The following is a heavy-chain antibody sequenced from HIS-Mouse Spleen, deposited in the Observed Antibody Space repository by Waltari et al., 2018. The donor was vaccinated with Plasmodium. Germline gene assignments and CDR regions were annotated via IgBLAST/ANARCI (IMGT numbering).Heavy chain of an antibody. CDR2: INPNSGGT. D-gene: IGHD6-13*01. CDR3: ARVLGYKAAAGTFVEYCQH. J-gene: IGHJ1*01. CDR1: GYTFTGYY. Sequence: QVQLVQSGAEVKKPGASVKVSCKASGYTFTGYYMHWVRQAPGQGLEWMGWINPNSGGTNDEQKVQGRVTMTRDTSISTAYMELSRLRSDDTAVYYCARVLGYKAAAGTFVEYCQHWGQGTLVTVSS. V-gene: IGHV1-2*02.